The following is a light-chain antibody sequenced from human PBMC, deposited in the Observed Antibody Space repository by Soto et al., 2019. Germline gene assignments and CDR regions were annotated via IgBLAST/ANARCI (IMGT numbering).Light chain of an antibody. V-gene: IGKV3-11*01. J-gene: IGKJ4*01. CDR2: DSN. Sequence: EVILTQSPATLSLSPGERATLSCRASENVDIFLAWYQQKPGQAPRLLIYDSNNRATGIPPRFSGSGSGTDFTLTSSSLEPEDSAVYYCLQRRYWPPLTFVGGTQVEIK. CDR3: LQRRYWPPLT. CDR1: ENVDIF.